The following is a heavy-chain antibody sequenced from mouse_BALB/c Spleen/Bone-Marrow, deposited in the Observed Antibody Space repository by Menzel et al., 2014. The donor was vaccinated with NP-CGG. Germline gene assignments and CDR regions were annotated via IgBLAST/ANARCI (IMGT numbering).Heavy chain of an antibody. CDR3: ARDRGPPY. CDR2: IWAGGST. J-gene: IGHJ3*01. Sequence: QVQLKESGPGLVAPSQSLSIPCTVSGFSLTSYGVHWVRQPPGKGLEWLGVIWAGGSTNYNSALMSRLSISKDNSKSQVFLKMNSLQTDDTAMYYCARDRGPPYWGQGTLVTVSA. V-gene: IGHV2-9*02. CDR1: GFSLTSYG. D-gene: IGHD3-1*01.